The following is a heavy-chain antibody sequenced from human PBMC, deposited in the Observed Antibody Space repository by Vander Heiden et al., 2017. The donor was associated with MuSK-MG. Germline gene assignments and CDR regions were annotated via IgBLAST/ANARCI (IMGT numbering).Heavy chain of an antibody. CDR2: INHSGST. J-gene: IGHJ6*02. V-gene: IGHV4-34*01. Sequence: QVQLQQWGAGLLKPSETLSFTCAVYGGSFSGYHWSWIRQPPGKGLEWIGEINHSGSTNYNPSLKSRVTISVDTSKNQLSLKLNYVTAADTAVYYCARGFGDSYGMDVWGQGNTVTVSS. CDR1: GGSFSGYH. D-gene: IGHD3-10*01. CDR3: ARGFGDSYGMDV.